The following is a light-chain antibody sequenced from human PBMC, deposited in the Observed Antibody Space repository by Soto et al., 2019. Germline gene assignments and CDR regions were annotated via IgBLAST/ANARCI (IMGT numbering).Light chain of an antibody. Sequence: EIVLTQSPATLSLSPGERATLSCRAGQSVSSYLAWYQQKPGQAPRLLIYDASNRATGIPARFSGSGSGTDFTLTLSSLEPEDFAVYYCQQRSNWVLTFGGGTKVEIK. V-gene: IGKV3-11*01. CDR1: QSVSSY. J-gene: IGKJ4*01. CDR3: QQRSNWVLT. CDR2: DAS.